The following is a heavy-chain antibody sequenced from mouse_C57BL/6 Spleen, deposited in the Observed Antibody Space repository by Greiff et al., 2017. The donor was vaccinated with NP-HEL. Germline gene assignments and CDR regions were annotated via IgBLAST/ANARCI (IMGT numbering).Heavy chain of an antibody. J-gene: IGHJ3*01. CDR1: GFTFSDYY. CDR3: ARQDWDSSWFAY. Sequence: EVHLVESGGGLVQPGGSLKLSCAASGFTFSDYYMYWVRQTPEKRLEWVAYISNGGGSTYYPDTVKGRFTISRDNAKNTLYLQMSRLKSEDTAMYYCARQDWDSSWFAYWGQRTLVTVSA. CDR2: ISNGGGST. V-gene: IGHV5-12*01. D-gene: IGHD4-1*01.